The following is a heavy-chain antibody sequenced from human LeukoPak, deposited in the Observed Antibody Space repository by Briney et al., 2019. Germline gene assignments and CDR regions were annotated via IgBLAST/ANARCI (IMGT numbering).Heavy chain of an antibody. J-gene: IGHJ4*02. CDR3: AKSGYNRFDY. Sequence: GGSLRLSCAAAGFTFSSYSMNWVRQAAGKGLEWVASISSSSSYIYYADSVKGRFTISRDNSKSTLYLQINSLRAEDTAVYYCAKSGYNRFDYWGQGTLVTVSS. CDR1: GFTFSSYS. V-gene: IGHV3-21*04. D-gene: IGHD5-24*01. CDR2: ISSSSSYI.